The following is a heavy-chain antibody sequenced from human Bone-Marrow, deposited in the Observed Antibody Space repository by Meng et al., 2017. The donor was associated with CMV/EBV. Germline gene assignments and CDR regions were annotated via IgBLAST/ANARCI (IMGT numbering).Heavy chain of an antibody. J-gene: IGHJ6*02. D-gene: IGHD2-2*02. CDR1: GYTFTSYD. CDR3: ARDVVVVPPAIKFRGYYGMDV. CDR2: MNPNSGNT. V-gene: IGHV1-8*01. Sequence: ASVKVSCKASGYTFTSYDINWVRQATGQGLEWMGWMNPNSGNTGYAQKFQGRVTMTRNTSISTAYMELSSLRSEDTAVYYCARDVVVVPPAIKFRGYYGMDVWGQGTTVTVSS.